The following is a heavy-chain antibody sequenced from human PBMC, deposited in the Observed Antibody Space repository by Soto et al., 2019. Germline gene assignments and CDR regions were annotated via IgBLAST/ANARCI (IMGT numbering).Heavy chain of an antibody. J-gene: IGHJ4*02. Sequence: VQLVQSGAEVKKPGASVMVSCKGSGYSFITYGMSWVRQVPGQGLEWVGWISTYNGNTKYVESLQGRVTMTTDTTASTAYMELRSLRSDDTAVYYYARGPTDYYDKSGDYCLDYWGQGTLVTVS. CDR1: GYSFITYG. CDR3: ARGPTDYYDKSGDYCLDY. D-gene: IGHD3-22*01. V-gene: IGHV1-18*01. CDR2: ISTYNGNT.